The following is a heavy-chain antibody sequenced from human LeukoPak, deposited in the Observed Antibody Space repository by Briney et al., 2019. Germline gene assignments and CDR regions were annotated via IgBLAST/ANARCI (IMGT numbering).Heavy chain of an antibody. J-gene: IGHJ4*02. CDR2: IYSSGNT. Sequence: GSLRLSCAASGFTVRGSYMSWVRQAPGKGLEWVSLIYSSGNTYYADSVKGRFTISRDNSKDTLYAQMSSLRVDDTAVYYCATGPYSGGYFNSWGQGTLVIVSS. CDR1: GFTVRGSY. CDR3: ATGPYSGGYFNS. D-gene: IGHD1-26*01. V-gene: IGHV3-66*02.